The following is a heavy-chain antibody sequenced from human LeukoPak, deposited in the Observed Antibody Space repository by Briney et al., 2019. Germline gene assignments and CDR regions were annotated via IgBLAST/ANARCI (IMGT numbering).Heavy chain of an antibody. CDR3: AKRYCATTSCIFYFYYGMDV. V-gene: IGHV3-23*01. CDR1: GFTFTNYA. CDR2: ISGSGGNT. D-gene: IGHD2-2*01. J-gene: IGHJ6*02. Sequence: PGGSLRLSCAASGFTFTNYAMNWVRQAPGKGLEWVSAISGSGGNTYYADSVKGWFTISRDNSKNTLYLQVNSLRAEDTALYYCAKRYCATTSCIFYFYYGMDVWGQGTTVTVPS.